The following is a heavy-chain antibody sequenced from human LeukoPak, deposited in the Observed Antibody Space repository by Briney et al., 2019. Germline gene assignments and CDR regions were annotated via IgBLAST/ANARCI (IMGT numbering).Heavy chain of an antibody. D-gene: IGHD2-2*01. CDR1: GYTFTSNY. CDR3: ARGILGYCSSTSCYDWFDP. J-gene: IGHJ5*02. V-gene: IGHV1-46*01. CDR2: ISPSGGST. Sequence: ASVKVSCKAFGYTFTSNYMHWVRQAPGQGPEWMGVISPSGGSTTYAQKFQGRVTLTRDMSTSTAYMELSSLRSEDTAVYYCARGILGYCSSTSCYDWFDPWGQGTLVTVSS.